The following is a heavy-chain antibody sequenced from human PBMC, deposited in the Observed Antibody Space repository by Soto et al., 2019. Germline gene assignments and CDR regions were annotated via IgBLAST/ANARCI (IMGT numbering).Heavy chain of an antibody. D-gene: IGHD3-10*01. V-gene: IGHV4-59*08. Sequence: QVQLQESGPGLVKPSETLSLTCTVSGGSISSYYWSWIRHPPGKGLEWIGYIYYSGSTNYNPSLKSRVTISVDTSKNQFSLKLSSVTAAETAVYYCASRYGSSFDIWGQGTMVTVSS. CDR3: ASRYGSSFDI. CDR1: GGSISSYY. J-gene: IGHJ3*02. CDR2: IYYSGST.